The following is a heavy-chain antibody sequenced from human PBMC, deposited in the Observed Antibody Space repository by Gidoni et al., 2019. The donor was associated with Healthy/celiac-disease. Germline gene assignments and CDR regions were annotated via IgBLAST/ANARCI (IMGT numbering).Heavy chain of an antibody. D-gene: IGHD2-15*01. V-gene: IGHV4-39*01. CDR3: ASHILSLGWSYYFDY. Sequence: QLQLQESGPGLVKPSETLSLTCTVSGGSISSSSYYWGWIRQPPGKGLEWIGSIYYRGSTYYNPSLKSRVTISVDTSKNQFSLKLSSVTAADTAVYYCASHILSLGWSYYFDYWGQGTLVTVSS. J-gene: IGHJ4*02. CDR1: GGSISSSSYY. CDR2: IYYRGST.